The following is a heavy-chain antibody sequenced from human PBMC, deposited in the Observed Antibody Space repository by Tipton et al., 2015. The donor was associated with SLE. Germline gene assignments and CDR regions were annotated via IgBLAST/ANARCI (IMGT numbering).Heavy chain of an antibody. J-gene: IGHJ3*02. CDR1: GGSISSGGYY. V-gene: IGHV4-31*02. Sequence: LRLSCTVSGGSISSGGYYWSWIRQHPGKGLEWIGYIYYSGSTYYNPSLKSRVTISVDTSKNQFSLKLSSVTAADTAVYYCARERDYYDSSGYYLEDAFDIWGQGTMVTVSS. CDR3: ARERDYYDSSGYYLEDAFDI. CDR2: IYYSGST. D-gene: IGHD3-22*01.